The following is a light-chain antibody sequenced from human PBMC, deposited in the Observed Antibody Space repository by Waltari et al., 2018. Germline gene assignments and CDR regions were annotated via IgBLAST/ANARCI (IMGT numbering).Light chain of an antibody. J-gene: IGKJ1*01. CDR2: AAS. Sequence: DIQMTQSPSSLSASLGDRVTISCRASQSISSYLNWYQRKPGKAPKLLIYAASNLQGGVPSRFSGSGSGTDFTLTINTLQPEDFATYYCQQGYSTPWTFGQGTKVEIK. CDR3: QQGYSTPWT. V-gene: IGKV1-39*01. CDR1: QSISSY.